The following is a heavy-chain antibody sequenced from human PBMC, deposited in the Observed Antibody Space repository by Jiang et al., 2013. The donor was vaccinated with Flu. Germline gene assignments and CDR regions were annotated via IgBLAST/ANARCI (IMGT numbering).Heavy chain of an antibody. CDR3: ARDLSSGWSRGAFDI. Sequence: AEVKKPGSSVKVSCKASGYTFTSYYMHWVRQAPGQGLEWMGIINPSGGSTSYAQKFQGRVTMTRDTSTSTVYMELSSLRSEDTAVYYCARDLSSGWSRGAFDIWGQGTMVTVSS. CDR2: INPSGGST. D-gene: IGHD6-19*01. CDR1: GYTFTSYY. J-gene: IGHJ3*02. V-gene: IGHV1-46*01.